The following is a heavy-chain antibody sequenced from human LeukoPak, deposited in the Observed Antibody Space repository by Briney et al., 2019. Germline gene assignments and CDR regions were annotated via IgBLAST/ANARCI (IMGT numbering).Heavy chain of an antibody. J-gene: IGHJ5*02. CDR1: GYTFTSYG. CDR3: ARDLLGCSSTSCRPYNWFDP. CDR2: ISAYNGNT. Sequence: ASVKVSCEASGYTFTSYGISWVRQAPGQGLEWMGWISAYNGNTNYAQKLQGRVTMTTDTSTSTAYMELRSLRSDDTAVYYCARDLLGCSSTSCRPYNWFDPWGQGTLVTVSS. V-gene: IGHV1-18*04. D-gene: IGHD2-2*01.